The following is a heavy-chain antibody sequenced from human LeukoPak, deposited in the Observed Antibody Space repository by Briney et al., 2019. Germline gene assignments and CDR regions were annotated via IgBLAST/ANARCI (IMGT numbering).Heavy chain of an antibody. CDR3: ARVEQGILTGYYRY. V-gene: IGHV1-18*01. J-gene: IGHJ4*02. CDR2: ISAYNGNT. Sequence: GASVKVSRKASGGTFSSYAISWVRQAPGQGLEWMGWISAYNGNTNYAQKLQGRVTMTTDTSTSTAYMELRSLRSDDTAVYYCARVEQGILTGYYRYWGQGTLVTVSS. D-gene: IGHD3-9*01. CDR1: GGTFSSYA.